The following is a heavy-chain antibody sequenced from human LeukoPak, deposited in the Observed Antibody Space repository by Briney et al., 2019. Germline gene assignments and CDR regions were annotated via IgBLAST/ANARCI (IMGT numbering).Heavy chain of an antibody. CDR2: ISGSGGST. D-gene: IGHD6-6*01. Sequence: PGGSLRLSCAASGFTFSSYAMSWVRQAPGKGLEWVSAISGSGGSTYYADSVKGRFTISRDNSKNTLYLQMNSLRAEDTAVYYCAKDDSSIAARPVWAFDYWGQGTLVTVSS. V-gene: IGHV3-23*01. CDR1: GFTFSSYA. CDR3: AKDDSSIAARPVWAFDY. J-gene: IGHJ4*02.